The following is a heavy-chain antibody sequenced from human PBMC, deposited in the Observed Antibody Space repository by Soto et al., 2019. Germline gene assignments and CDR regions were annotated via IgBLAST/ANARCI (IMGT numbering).Heavy chain of an antibody. CDR1: GGSISSSSYY. V-gene: IGHV4-39*01. CDR3: ARPGSTMVRGVKSAWFDP. J-gene: IGHJ5*02. D-gene: IGHD3-10*01. Sequence: QLQLQESGPGLVKPSETLSLTCTVSGGSISSSSYYWGWIRQPPGKGLEWIGSIYYSGSTYYNPSLKSRVTISVDTSKNQFSLKLSSVTAADTAVYYCARPGSTMVRGVKSAWFDPWGQGTLVTVSS. CDR2: IYYSGST.